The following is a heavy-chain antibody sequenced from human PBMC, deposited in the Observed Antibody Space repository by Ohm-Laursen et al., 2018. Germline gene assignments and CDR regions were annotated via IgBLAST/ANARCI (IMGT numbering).Heavy chain of an antibody. V-gene: IGHV3-9*01. J-gene: IGHJ6*02. CDR2: ISWNSDSI. D-gene: IGHD1-14*01. CDR1: GFTFDDYA. Sequence: RSLRLSCAASGFTFDDYAMHWVRQAPGKGLEWVSGISWNSDSIGYADFVKGRFTISRDNAKKSLYLQMNSLRAEDTALYYCAKDRYTGKYYYHYGMDVWGQGTTVSVSS. CDR3: AKDRYTGKYYYHYGMDV.